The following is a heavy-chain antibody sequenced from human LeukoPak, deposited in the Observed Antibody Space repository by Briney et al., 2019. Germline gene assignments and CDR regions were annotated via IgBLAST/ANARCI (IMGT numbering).Heavy chain of an antibody. V-gene: IGHV4-59*01. D-gene: IGHD3-10*01. Sequence: TSETLSLTCTVSGGSISSYYWSWIRQPPGKGLEWIGYIYYSGSTKYNPSLKSRVTISVDTSKNQFSLKLSSVTAADTAVYYCARGTGFGEGRLFDYWGQGTLVTVSS. CDR2: IYYSGST. CDR3: ARGTGFGEGRLFDY. CDR1: GGSISSYY. J-gene: IGHJ4*02.